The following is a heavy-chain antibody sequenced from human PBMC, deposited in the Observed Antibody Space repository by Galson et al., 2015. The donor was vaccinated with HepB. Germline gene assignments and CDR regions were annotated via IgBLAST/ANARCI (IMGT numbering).Heavy chain of an antibody. V-gene: IGHV3-30*04. J-gene: IGHJ4*02. D-gene: IGHD6-13*01. CDR3: AREMSSSWIDY. CDR2: ISYDGSNK. Sequence: SLRLSCAASGFTFSSYAMHWVRQAPGKGLEWVAVISYDGSNKYCADSVKGRFTISRDNSKNTLYLQMNSLRAEDTAVYYCAREMSSSWIDYWGQGTLVTVSS. CDR1: GFTFSSYA.